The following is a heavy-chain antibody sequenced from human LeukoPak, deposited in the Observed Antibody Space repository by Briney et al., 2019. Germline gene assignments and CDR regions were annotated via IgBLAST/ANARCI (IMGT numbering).Heavy chain of an antibody. D-gene: IGHD2-21*02. CDR3: AREGCGGDCPLLFDY. V-gene: IGHV3-21*01. Sequence: GGSLRLSCAASGFTFSSYSMNWVRQAPGKGLEWVSSISSSSSYIYYADSVKGRFTISRDNAKNSLYLQMNSLRAEDTAVYYCAREGCGGDCPLLFDYWGQGTLVTVSS. J-gene: IGHJ4*02. CDR2: ISSSSSYI. CDR1: GFTFSSYS.